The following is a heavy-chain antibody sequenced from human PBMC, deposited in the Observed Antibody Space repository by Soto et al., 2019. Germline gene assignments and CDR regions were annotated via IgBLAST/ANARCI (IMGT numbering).Heavy chain of an antibody. V-gene: IGHV1-69*05. J-gene: IGHJ5*02. CDR2: IIPIFGTA. D-gene: IGHD2-15*01. CDR1: GGTFSSYA. Sequence: QVQLVQSGAEVKKPGSSVKVSCKASGGTFSSYAISWVRQAPGQGLEWMGGIIPIFGTANYAQKFQGRVTITXXDXTGXDYMELSSLRSEDTAVYYCARGIVVVAAPPRWFDPWGPGTLVTVSS. CDR3: ARGIVVVAAPPRWFDP.